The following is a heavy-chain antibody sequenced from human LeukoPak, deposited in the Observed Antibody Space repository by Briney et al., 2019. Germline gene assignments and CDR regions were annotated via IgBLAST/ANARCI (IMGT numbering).Heavy chain of an antibody. CDR2: INTDGSIT. CDR3: AFQQIVGATYPLDY. CDR1: GFTFSDYW. V-gene: IGHV3-74*01. D-gene: IGHD1-26*01. Sequence: KSGGSLGLSCAASGFTFSDYWIHWVRQAPGKGLVWVSRINTDGSITNYADSVKGRFSISRDNAKNTLYLQMSSLRAEDTAVYYCAFQQIVGATYPLDYWGQGTLVTVSS. J-gene: IGHJ4*02.